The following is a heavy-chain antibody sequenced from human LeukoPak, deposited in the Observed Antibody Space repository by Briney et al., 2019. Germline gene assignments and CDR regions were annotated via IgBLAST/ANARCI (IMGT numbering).Heavy chain of an antibody. V-gene: IGHV3-30-3*01. CDR3: ARDQQPGGVDQKNFRWGAFDI. CDR1: GFTFTSYA. CDR2: ISYDGSNK. D-gene: IGHD2/OR15-2a*01. Sequence: GGSLRLSCAASGFTFTSYAMHWVRQAPGKGLEWVAVISYDGSNKYYADSVKGRFTISRDNSKNTLYLQMNSLRAEDTAVYYCARDQQPGGVDQKNFRWGAFDIWGQGTIVTVSS. J-gene: IGHJ3*02.